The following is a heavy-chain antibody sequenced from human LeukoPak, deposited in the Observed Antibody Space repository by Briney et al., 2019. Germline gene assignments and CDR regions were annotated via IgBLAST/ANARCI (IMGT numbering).Heavy chain of an antibody. J-gene: IGHJ4*02. Sequence: ASVKVSCKASGYTFTSYAMNWVRQAPGQGLEWMGIINPSGGSTSYAQKFQGRVTMTRDTSTSTVYMELSSLRSEDTAVYYCARATQIRDYSSSYWGQGTLVTVSS. CDR1: GYTFTSYA. CDR2: INPSGGST. CDR3: ARATQIRDYSSSY. V-gene: IGHV1-46*01. D-gene: IGHD4-11*01.